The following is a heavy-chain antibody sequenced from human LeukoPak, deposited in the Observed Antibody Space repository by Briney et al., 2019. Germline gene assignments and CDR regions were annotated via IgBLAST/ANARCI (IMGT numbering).Heavy chain of an antibody. Sequence: GGSLRLSCAASGFTFSSYSMNWVRQAPGKGLEWVLSISSSSSYIYYADSVKGRFTISRDNAKNSLYLQMNSLRAEDTAVYYCARRLLRESPFDYWGQGTLVTVSS. CDR1: GFTFSSYS. D-gene: IGHD2-15*01. CDR3: ARRLLRESPFDY. J-gene: IGHJ4*02. CDR2: ISSSSSYI. V-gene: IGHV3-21*01.